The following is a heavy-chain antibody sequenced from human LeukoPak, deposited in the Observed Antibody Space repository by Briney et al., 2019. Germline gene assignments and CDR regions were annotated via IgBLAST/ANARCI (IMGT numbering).Heavy chain of an antibody. V-gene: IGHV3-23*01. D-gene: IGHD2-15*01. CDR2: IGSGGDT. CDR3: AKSIVVDRRGYFDY. Sequence: QAGDSLRHSHVASGLNFNMYPMTWLRQSAPKELAWVSRIGSGGDTYYADSVKGRFTISRDDSKNTLYLQMLSLGAEDTAVYYCAKSIVVDRRGYFDYGGQGTLVTVSS. CDR1: GLNFNMYP. J-gene: IGHJ4*02.